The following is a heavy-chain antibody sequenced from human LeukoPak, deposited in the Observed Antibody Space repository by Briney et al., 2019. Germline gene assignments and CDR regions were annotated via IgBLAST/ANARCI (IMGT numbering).Heavy chain of an antibody. CDR1: GYTFIGYY. CDR3: ARDQNPTVTTRGAFDI. D-gene: IGHD4-17*01. V-gene: IGHV1-2*06. Sequence: ASVKVSCKASGYTFIGYYVHWVRQAPGQGLEWMGRINPNSGGTNSAQKFQGRVTMTWDTSISTAYMELSRLTSDDTAIYYCARDQNPTVTTRGAFDIWGQGTKVIVSS. CDR2: INPNSGGT. J-gene: IGHJ3*02.